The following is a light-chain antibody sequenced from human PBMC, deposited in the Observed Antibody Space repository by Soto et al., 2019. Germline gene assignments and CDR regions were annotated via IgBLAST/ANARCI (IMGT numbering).Light chain of an antibody. J-gene: IGLJ2*01. CDR3: AAWDDRLTGHVV. V-gene: IGLV1-44*01. CDR2: SNN. CDR1: SFNIGSKS. Sequence: QSVLTQPPSASGTTGQRVTISCSGSSFNIGSKSVNWYQQLPGAAPKLLIYSNNQRPSGVPDRFSGCKSGTSASLAISGLQSEDEADYYCAAWDDRLTGHVVFGGGTKLTVL.